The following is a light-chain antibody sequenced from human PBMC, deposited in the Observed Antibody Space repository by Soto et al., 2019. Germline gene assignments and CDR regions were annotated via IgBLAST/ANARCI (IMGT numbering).Light chain of an antibody. J-gene: IGKJ2*01. Sequence: DIQMTQSPSTLSASVGDRVTITCRASQSISSWLDWYQQKPGKAPKLLIYKASSLESGVPSRFSGSGSGTEFTLTISSLQPDDFATYYCQQYNSYSGYTFGQGTKLEIK. CDR3: QQYNSYSGYT. CDR2: KAS. V-gene: IGKV1-5*03. CDR1: QSISSW.